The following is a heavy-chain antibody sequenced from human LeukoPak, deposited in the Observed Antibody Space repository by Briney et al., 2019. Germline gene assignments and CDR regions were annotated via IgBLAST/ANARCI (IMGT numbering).Heavy chain of an antibody. CDR3: ASTVAPKYYFDY. D-gene: IGHD6-19*01. CDR1: GGSISSSSYY. Sequence: SETLSLTCTVSGGSISSSSYYWGWIRQPPGKGLEWIGYIYYSGSTNYNPSFKSRVTISVDTSKNQFSLKLSSVTAADTAVYYCASTVAPKYYFDYWGQGTLVTVSS. V-gene: IGHV4-61*05. J-gene: IGHJ4*02. CDR2: IYYSGST.